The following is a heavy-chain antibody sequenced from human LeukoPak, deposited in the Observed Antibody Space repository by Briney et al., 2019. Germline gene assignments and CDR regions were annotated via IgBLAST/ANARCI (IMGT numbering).Heavy chain of an antibody. Sequence: SETLSLTCTVSGGSISSYYLSWMRQLPGKGLEWIGHFYHSGGTNYNPSLQGRVTMSIDTSKNQFSLKLTSVTAADTAVYCARGLSSSRFSLWKYWGQGTLVTVSS. V-gene: IGHV4-59*01. D-gene: IGHD6-13*01. J-gene: IGHJ4*02. CDR1: GGSISSYY. CDR2: FYHSGGT. CDR3: ARGLSSSRFSLWKY.